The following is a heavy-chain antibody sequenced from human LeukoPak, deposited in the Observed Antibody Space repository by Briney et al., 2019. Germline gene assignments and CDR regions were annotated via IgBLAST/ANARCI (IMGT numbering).Heavy chain of an antibody. D-gene: IGHD2-8*02. CDR2: IGTAGDT. V-gene: IGHV3-13*01. Sequence: GGSLRLSCAASGFNFSSYDMHWVRQATGKGLEWVSAIGTAGDTYYPGSVKGRFTISRENAKNSLYLQMNSLRAEDTAIYYCATYRQVLLPFESWGQGTLVTVSS. CDR3: ATYRQVLLPFES. CDR1: GFNFSSYD. J-gene: IGHJ4*02.